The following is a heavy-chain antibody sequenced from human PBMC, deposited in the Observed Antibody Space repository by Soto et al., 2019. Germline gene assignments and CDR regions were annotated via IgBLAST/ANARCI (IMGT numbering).Heavy chain of an antibody. J-gene: IGHJ2*01. D-gene: IGHD3-10*01. CDR3: AVTMFRGDRWYFDL. CDR2: INAGNGNT. V-gene: IGHV1-3*01. Sequence: PSVKVSCKASGYTFTSYAMHWVRQAPGQRLEWMGWINAGNGNTKYSQKFQGRVTITRDTSASTAYMDLSSLRSEDTAVCYCAVTMFRGDRWYFDLWGRGTLVTVSS. CDR1: GYTFTSYA.